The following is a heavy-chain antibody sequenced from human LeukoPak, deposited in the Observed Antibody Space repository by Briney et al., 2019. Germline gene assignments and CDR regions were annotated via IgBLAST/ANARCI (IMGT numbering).Heavy chain of an antibody. CDR1: GFTVSSNY. Sequence: GGSLRLSCAASGFTVSSNYMSWVRQAPGKGLEGVSVIYSGGSKYYADSVRGRFTTSRDNSKNTLYLQMNSLRAEDTAVYYCARVSSSWYQDWYFDLWGRGTLVTVPS. V-gene: IGHV3-53*01. D-gene: IGHD6-13*01. CDR3: ARVSSSWYQDWYFDL. J-gene: IGHJ2*01. CDR2: IYSGGSK.